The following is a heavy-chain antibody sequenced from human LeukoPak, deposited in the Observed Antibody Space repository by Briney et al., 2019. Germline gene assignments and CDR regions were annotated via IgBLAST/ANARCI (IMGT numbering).Heavy chain of an antibody. D-gene: IGHD2/OR15-2a*01. J-gene: IGHJ4*02. V-gene: IGHV3-48*01. CDR1: GFTFSSYS. Sequence: GGSLRLSCAASGFTFSSYSMNWVRQAPGKGLEWVSYISSSGTILYADSVKGRFTISRDNAKNSLYLQMNSLRAEDTAVYYCARGDYFDDSASPVDYWGQGALVTVSS. CDR3: ARGDYFDDSASPVDY. CDR2: ISSSGTI.